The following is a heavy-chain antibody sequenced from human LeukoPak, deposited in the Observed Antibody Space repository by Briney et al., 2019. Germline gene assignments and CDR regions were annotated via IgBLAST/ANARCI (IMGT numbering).Heavy chain of an antibody. D-gene: IGHD2-2*01. CDR2: ISSSSSYI. CDR1: GFTFSSYS. Sequence: GGSLRLSCAASGFTFSSYSMNWVRQAPGKGLEWVSSISSSSSYIYYADSVKGRFTISRDNAKNSLYLQMNSLRAEDTAVYYCAKDAFCTSTNCYASYFDYWGQGTLVTVSS. CDR3: AKDAFCTSTNCYASYFDY. V-gene: IGHV3-21*04. J-gene: IGHJ4*02.